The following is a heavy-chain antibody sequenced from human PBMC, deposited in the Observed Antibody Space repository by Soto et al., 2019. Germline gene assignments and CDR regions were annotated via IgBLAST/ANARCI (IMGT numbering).Heavy chain of an antibody. D-gene: IGHD3-10*01. CDR3: AREEYYYGSGSFFTG. Sequence: QVQLVQSGAEVKKPGSSVKVSCKASGGTFSSYTISWVRQAPGQGLEWMGRIIPILGIANYAQKFQGSVTITADKSTGTAYMELSSLRSEDTAVYYCAREEYYYGSGSFFTGWGQGTLVTVSS. V-gene: IGHV1-69*08. CDR1: GGTFSSYT. J-gene: IGHJ4*02. CDR2: IIPILGIA.